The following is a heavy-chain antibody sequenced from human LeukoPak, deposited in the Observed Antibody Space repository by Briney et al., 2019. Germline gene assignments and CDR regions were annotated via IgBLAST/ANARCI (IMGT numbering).Heavy chain of an antibody. CDR1: GGSFSGYY. CDR2: IFCGST. Sequence: SETLSLTCAVYGGSFSGYYWSWIRQPPGKGLEWIGNIFCGSTYYSPSLRSRVTISLDTSRNQFSLKLNSVTAADTAVYYCAKSNGYGLVDIWGQGTMVTVSS. D-gene: IGHD3-10*01. CDR3: AKSNGYGLVDI. V-gene: IGHV4-34*12. J-gene: IGHJ3*02.